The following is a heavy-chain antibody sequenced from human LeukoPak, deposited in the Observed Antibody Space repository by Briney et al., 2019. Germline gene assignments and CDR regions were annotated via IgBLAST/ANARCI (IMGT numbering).Heavy chain of an antibody. CDR2: ISYDGSNK. CDR1: GFTFSSYG. CDR3: AKGQTYRGYSYGYYYYGMDV. Sequence: GGSLRLSCAASGFTFSSYGMHWVRQAPGKGLEWVAVISYDGSNKYYADSVKGRFTISRDNSKNTLYLQMYSLRAEDTAVYYCAKGQTYRGYSYGYYYYGMDVWGQGTTVTVSS. J-gene: IGHJ6*02. D-gene: IGHD5-18*01. V-gene: IGHV3-30*18.